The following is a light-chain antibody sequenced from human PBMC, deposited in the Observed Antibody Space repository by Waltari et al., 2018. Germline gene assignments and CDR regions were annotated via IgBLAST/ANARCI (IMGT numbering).Light chain of an antibody. CDR3: QHHVRLPAT. J-gene: IGKJ1*01. V-gene: IGKV3-20*01. CDR1: QSVNTY. CDR2: GAY. Sequence: IVLTQSPGNLSMSPWARATLSCRASQSVNTYLAWYQQKPGQAPRLLLYGAYTRAAGIPDRCSGSGFGTDVSLTISRLEAEDFAVYYCQHHVRLPATFGQGTKVEIK.